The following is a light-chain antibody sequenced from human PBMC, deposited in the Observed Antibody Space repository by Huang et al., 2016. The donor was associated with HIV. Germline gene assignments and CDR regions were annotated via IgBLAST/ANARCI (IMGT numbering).Light chain of an antibody. Sequence: ETVLTQSPATLALSPWQRATLSCRASQSVGSYLAWYQQKPGQAPRLLIYDASFRATGIPARFRGSGSGTDFTLTITSLEPEDFAVYYCQQRTNWLTFGGGTKVEIK. J-gene: IGKJ4*01. CDR2: DAS. CDR3: QQRTNWLT. V-gene: IGKV3-11*01. CDR1: QSVGSY.